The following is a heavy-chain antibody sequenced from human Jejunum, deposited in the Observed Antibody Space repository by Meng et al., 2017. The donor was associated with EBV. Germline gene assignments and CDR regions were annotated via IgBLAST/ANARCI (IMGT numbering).Heavy chain of an antibody. CDR3: TTERPGAGYFDP. J-gene: IGHJ5*02. D-gene: IGHD5-24*01. V-gene: IGHV4-30-4*01. CDR2: MSYSGSA. CDR1: DVSVNSDGYY. Sequence: QLQEWGPGLVKPSQTLSLTCGVSDVSVNSDGYYWSWIRQPPGKGLEWIGYMSYSGSANYNPSLDGRITISLDRSKNQFSLKLTSVTAADTAIYFCTTERPGAGYFDPWGRGTLVTVYS.